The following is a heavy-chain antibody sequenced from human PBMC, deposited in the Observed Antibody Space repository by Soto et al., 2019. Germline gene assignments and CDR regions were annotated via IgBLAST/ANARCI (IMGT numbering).Heavy chain of an antibody. J-gene: IGHJ4*02. CDR1: GSTFSSYW. D-gene: IGHD4-17*01. CDR3: AKDQKPISRDYGKH. Sequence: GGSLRLSCAASGSTFSSYWMHWVRQAPGKGLVWVSRINGDGRNTDYADSVKGRFTISRDNSKNTLYLQMNSLRAEDTAVYYCAKDQKPISRDYGKHWGQGTLVTVSS. CDR2: INGDGRNT. V-gene: IGHV3-74*01.